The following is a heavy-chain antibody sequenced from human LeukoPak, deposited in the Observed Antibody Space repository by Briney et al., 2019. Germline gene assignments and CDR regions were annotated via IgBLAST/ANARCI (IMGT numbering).Heavy chain of an antibody. D-gene: IGHD3-16*02. J-gene: IGHJ4*02. V-gene: IGHV3-23*01. CDR1: GITFSNYG. Sequence: GGSLRLSCAASGITFSNYGMHWVRQAPGKGLEWVSAISGSGGSTYYADSVKGRFTISRDNSKNTLYLQMNSLRAEDTAVYYCAKGEAVSSYYDYVWGSYRYSTPFDYWGQGTLVTVSS. CDR3: AKGEAVSSYYDYVWGSYRYSTPFDY. CDR2: ISGSGGST.